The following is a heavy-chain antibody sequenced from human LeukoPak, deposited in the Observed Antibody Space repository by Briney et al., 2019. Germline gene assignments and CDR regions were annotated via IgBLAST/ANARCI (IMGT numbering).Heavy chain of an antibody. D-gene: IGHD4-23*01. J-gene: IGHJ4*02. Sequence: PGGSLRLSCAASGFTFDDYGMSWVRQAPGKGLEWVSGINWNGGSTGYADSVKGRFTISRDNAKNSLYLQMNSLRAEDTALYYCARDRTYGGNSGGFDYWGQGTLVTVSS. CDR2: INWNGGST. CDR1: GFTFDDYG. CDR3: ARDRTYGGNSGGFDY. V-gene: IGHV3-20*04.